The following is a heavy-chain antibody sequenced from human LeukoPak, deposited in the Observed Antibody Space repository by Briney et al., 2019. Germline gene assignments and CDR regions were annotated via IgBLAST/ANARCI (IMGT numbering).Heavy chain of an antibody. CDR2: IYTSGST. D-gene: IGHD1-26*01. CDR1: GGSISSYY. CDR3: ARDRRAPLNYYYYMDV. J-gene: IGHJ6*03. Sequence: PSETLSLICTVSGGSISSYYWSWIRQPAGKGLEWIGRIYTSGSTNYNPSLKSRVTMSVDTSKNQFSLKLSSVTAADTAVYYCARDRRAPLNYYYYMDVWGKGTTVTVSS. V-gene: IGHV4-4*07.